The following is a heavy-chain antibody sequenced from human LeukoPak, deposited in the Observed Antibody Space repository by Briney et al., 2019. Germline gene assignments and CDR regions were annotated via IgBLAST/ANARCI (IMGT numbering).Heavy chain of an antibody. CDR1: GGTFSSYA. CDR2: INTNTGNP. D-gene: IGHD6-13*01. Sequence: GASVKVSCKASGGTFSSYAISWVRQAPGQGLEWMGWINTNTGNPTYAQGFTGRFVFSLDTSVSTAYLQISSLKAEDTAVYYCARDSFEQLGGGHDYWGQGALVTVSS. CDR3: ARDSFEQLGGGHDY. J-gene: IGHJ4*02. V-gene: IGHV7-4-1*02.